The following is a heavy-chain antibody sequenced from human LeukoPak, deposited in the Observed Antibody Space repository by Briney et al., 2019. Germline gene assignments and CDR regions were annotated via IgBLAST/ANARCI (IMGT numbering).Heavy chain of an antibody. CDR2: ISYDGSNK. V-gene: IGHV3-30-3*01. CDR1: GFTFSSYA. D-gene: IGHD3-10*01. CDR3: ARDLTLWFGESSGIDY. Sequence: GGSLRLSCAASGFTFSSYAMHWVRQAPGKGLGWVAVISYDGSNKYYADSVKGRFTISRDNSKNTLYLQMNSLRAEDTAVYYCARDLTLWFGESSGIDYWGQGTLVTVSS. J-gene: IGHJ4*02.